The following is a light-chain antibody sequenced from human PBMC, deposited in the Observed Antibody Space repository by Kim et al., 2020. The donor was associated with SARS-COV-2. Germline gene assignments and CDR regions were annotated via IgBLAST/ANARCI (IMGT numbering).Light chain of an antibody. CDR1: QSVSSRY. CDR3: QQYGNSPPYT. CDR2: GAS. Sequence: EIVLTQSPGTLSLSPGERATLSCRASQSVSSRYLAWYQQKPGQAPSLLIYGASNRATGVPDRFSGSGSGTDFTLTISRLEPEDFAMYYCQQYGNSPPYTFGQGTKLEI. V-gene: IGKV3-20*01. J-gene: IGKJ2*01.